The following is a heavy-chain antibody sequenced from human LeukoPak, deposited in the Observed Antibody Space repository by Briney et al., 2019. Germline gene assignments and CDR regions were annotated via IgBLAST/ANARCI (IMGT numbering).Heavy chain of an antibody. CDR2: IYYSGST. CDR1: GGSISSGDYY. J-gene: IGHJ3*02. D-gene: IGHD2-2*01. CDR3: ARDVVVVSRAFDI. Sequence: SETLSLTCTVSGGSISSGDYYWSWIRQPPGKGLEWIGYIYYSGSTYYNPSLKSRVTISVDTSKNQFSLKLSSVTAADTAVYYCARDVVVVSRAFDIWGQGTMVTVSS. V-gene: IGHV4-30-4*01.